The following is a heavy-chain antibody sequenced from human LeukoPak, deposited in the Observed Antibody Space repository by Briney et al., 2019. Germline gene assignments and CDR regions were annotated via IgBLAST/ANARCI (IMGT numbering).Heavy chain of an antibody. V-gene: IGHV3-48*01. CDR1: GFTFSSYS. CDR3: AKGETIAAAVNDAFDI. Sequence: PGGSLRLSCAASGFTFSSYSMNWVRQAPGKGLEWVSYISSSSSTIYYADSVKGRFTISRDNAKNSLYLQMNSLRAEDTAVYYCAKGETIAAAVNDAFDIWGQGTMVTVSS. J-gene: IGHJ3*02. CDR2: ISSSSSTI. D-gene: IGHD6-13*01.